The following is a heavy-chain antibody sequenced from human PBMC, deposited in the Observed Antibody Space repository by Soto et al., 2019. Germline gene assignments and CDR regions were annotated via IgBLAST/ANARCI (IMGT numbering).Heavy chain of an antibody. CDR1: GVSITSFF. CDR2: FFIRETT. J-gene: IGHJ4*02. CDR3: SADSGGGGRAFDY. Sequence: QVQIQESGPGLVKASDTLSLTCTVSGVSITSFFWNWVRQPAGGPLEWIGRFFIRETTTYNPSLTSRLILSADTSKNQLSLKLTSVTAADTAVYYCSADSGGGGRAFDYWGQGTLATVSS. D-gene: IGHD2-15*01. V-gene: IGHV4-4*07.